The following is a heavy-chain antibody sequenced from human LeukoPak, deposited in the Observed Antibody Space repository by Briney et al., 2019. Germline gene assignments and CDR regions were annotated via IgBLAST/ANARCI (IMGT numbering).Heavy chain of an antibody. J-gene: IGHJ4*02. CDR3: ARHRIGVPAARGGGRPFDY. D-gene: IGHD2-2*01. V-gene: IGHV4-34*01. CDR1: SGSFSGYY. CDR2: INHSGST. Sequence: SETLSLTCAVYSGSFSGYYWSWIRQPPGKGLEWIGEINHSGSTNYNPSLKSRVTISVDTSKNQFSLKLSSVTAADTAVYYCARHRIGVPAARGGGRPFDYWGQGTLVTASS.